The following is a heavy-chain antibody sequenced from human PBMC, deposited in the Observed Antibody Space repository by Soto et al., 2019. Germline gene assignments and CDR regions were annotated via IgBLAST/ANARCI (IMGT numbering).Heavy chain of an antibody. CDR3: ARHVPAAIKGNWFDP. Sequence: PGDSLKISCKGSGYSFAGYWITWVRQKPGKGLEWMGRIDPSDSQTYYSPSFRGHVTISADKSISTAYLQWSSLKASDTAMYYCARHVPAAIKGNWFDPWGQGTLVTVSS. D-gene: IGHD2-2*02. CDR1: GYSFAGYW. J-gene: IGHJ5*02. CDR2: IDPSDSQT. V-gene: IGHV5-10-1*01.